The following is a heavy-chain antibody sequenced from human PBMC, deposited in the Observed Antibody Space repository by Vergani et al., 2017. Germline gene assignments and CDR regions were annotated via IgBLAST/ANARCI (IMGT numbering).Heavy chain of an antibody. Sequence: QVQLVQSGAELKKPGASVSVSCKGSSHTFQTYGISWVRQAPGQGLEWMGWISAYNGNTNYAQKLQGRVTMTTDTSTSTAYMELRSLRSDDTAVYYCARDRRYKTSGADYWGQGTLVTVSS. CDR3: ARDRRYKTSGADY. D-gene: IGHD3-9*01. CDR2: ISAYNGNT. CDR1: SHTFQTYG. V-gene: IGHV1-18*01. J-gene: IGHJ4*02.